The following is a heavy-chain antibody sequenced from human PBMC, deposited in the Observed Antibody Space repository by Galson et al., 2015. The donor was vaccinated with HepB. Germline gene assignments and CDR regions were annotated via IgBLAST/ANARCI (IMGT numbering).Heavy chain of an antibody. CDR2: ISYDGSSE. V-gene: IGHV3-30*04. CDR1: GFTFSGYA. J-gene: IGHJ4*02. CDR3: VRDGIVLMVYDKLQY. D-gene: IGHD2-8*01. Sequence: SLRLSCAASGFTFSGYAMHWVRQAPGKGLGWVAVISYDGSSEYHADSVKGRFTISRDNYKNTLYLQMSSLRADDTAVYYCVRDGIVLMVYDKLQYWGQGTLVTVSS.